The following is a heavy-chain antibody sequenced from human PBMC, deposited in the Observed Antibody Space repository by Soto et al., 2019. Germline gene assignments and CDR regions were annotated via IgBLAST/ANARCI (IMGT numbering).Heavy chain of an antibody. CDR3: EREHPEYLTSYWVDP. CDR2: ISAYDGKT. D-gene: IGHD3-9*01. V-gene: IGHV1-18*01. J-gene: IGHJ5*02. CDR1: GYNFNIYG. Sequence: AAVKFFFKASGYNFNIYGINWLRRAPWKGIELMGWISAYDGKTNYAEKFQGRVTMTTDASTSQAYMELRSLRSDDTALYYCEREHPEYLTSYWVDPGRQGARVTVSS.